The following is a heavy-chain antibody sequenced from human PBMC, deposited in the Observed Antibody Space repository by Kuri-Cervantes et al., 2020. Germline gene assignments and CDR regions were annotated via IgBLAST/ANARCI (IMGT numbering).Heavy chain of an antibody. D-gene: IGHD6-13*01. Sequence: LTRADSVFTFSSYWMHWVRQAPGKGLVWGSHINIDGRSTSYADSVKGRFTISRDNAKNSLYLQMNSLRAEDTALYYCAKDPASSSWYRGGGWFDPWGQGTLVTVSS. CDR1: VFTFSSYW. CDR3: AKDPASSSWYRGGGWFDP. CDR2: INIDGRST. J-gene: IGHJ5*02. V-gene: IGHV3-74*01.